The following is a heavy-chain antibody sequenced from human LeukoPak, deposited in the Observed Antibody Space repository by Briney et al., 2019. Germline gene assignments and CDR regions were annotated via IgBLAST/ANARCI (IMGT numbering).Heavy chain of an antibody. CDR3: ARHVNWNDVSEFLGRKSNWFDP. CDR2: INHSGST. Sequence: PSETLSLTCTVSGGSISSYYWSWIRQPPGKGLEWIGEINHSGSTNYNPSLKRRVTISVDTSKNQFSLKLSSVTAADTAVYYCARHVNWNDVSEFLGRKSNWFDPWGQGTLVTVSS. D-gene: IGHD1-1*01. J-gene: IGHJ5*02. CDR1: GGSISSYY. V-gene: IGHV4-34*01.